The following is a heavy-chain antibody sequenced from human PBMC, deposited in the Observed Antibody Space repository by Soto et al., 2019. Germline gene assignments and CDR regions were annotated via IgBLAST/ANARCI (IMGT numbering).Heavy chain of an antibody. CDR1: GFSFSTYS. J-gene: IGHJ4*02. V-gene: IGHV3-23*01. Sequence: PGGSLRLSCAASGFSFSTYSIAWVRQTPGKGLAWVSGLSGGGSNTFYADSVQGRFTISVDNSKNTVYLQMNSLRVKDTAVYYCARWDGYGDVWGQGTLVTVSS. CDR2: LSGGGSNT. D-gene: IGHD4-17*01. CDR3: ARWDGYGDV.